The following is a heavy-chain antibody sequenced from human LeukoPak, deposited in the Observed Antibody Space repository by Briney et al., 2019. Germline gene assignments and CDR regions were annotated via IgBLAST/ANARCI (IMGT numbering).Heavy chain of an antibody. CDR3: ATDRVGGRGSGSYPLSY. Sequence: ASVKVSCKASGYTFTSYAMHWVRQAPGQRLEWMGWINAGNGNTKYSQKFQGRVTMTEDTSTDTAYMELSSLRSEDTAVYYCATDRVGGRGSGSYPLSYWGQGTLVTVSS. J-gene: IGHJ4*02. D-gene: IGHD1-26*01. V-gene: IGHV1-3*01. CDR2: INAGNGNT. CDR1: GYTFTSYA.